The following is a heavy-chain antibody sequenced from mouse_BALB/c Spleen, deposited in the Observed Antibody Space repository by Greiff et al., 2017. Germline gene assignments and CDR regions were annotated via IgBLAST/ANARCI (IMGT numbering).Heavy chain of an antibody. CDR1: GFTFTDYY. Sequence: EVKLMESGGGLVQPGGSLRLSCATSGFTFTDYYMSWVRQPPGKALEWLGFIRNKANGYTTEYSASVKGRFTISRDNSQSILYLQMNTLRAEDSATYYCARDKGDYWGQGTTLTVSS. J-gene: IGHJ2*01. CDR3: ARDKGDY. CDR2: IRNKANGYTT. V-gene: IGHV7-3*02.